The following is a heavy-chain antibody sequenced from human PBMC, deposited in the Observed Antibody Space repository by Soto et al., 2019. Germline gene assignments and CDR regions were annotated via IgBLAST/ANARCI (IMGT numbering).Heavy chain of an antibody. J-gene: IGHJ4*02. CDR3: ARCGYSYGCIFDY. Sequence: SETLSLTCTVSGGSISSGGYYWSWIRQHPGKGLEWIGYIYYSGSTYYNPSLKSRVTISVDTSKNQFSLKLSSVTAADTAVYYFARCGYSYGCIFDYWGQRTLDTGSS. V-gene: IGHV4-31*03. CDR2: IYYSGST. CDR1: GGSISSGGYY. D-gene: IGHD5-18*01.